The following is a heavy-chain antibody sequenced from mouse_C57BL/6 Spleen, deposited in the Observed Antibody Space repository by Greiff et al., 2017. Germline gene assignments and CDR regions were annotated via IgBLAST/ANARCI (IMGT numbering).Heavy chain of an antibody. CDR1: GYTFTSYW. D-gene: IGHD2-4*01. Sequence: QVQLQQPGAELVMPGASVKLSCKASGYTFTSYWMDWVKQRPGQGLEWIGEIDPSDSYTNYNQKFKGKSTLTVDKSSSTAYMQLSSLTSEDSAVYYCARGITTRYFDVWGTGATVTVSS. V-gene: IGHV1-69*01. J-gene: IGHJ1*03. CDR3: ARGITTRYFDV. CDR2: IDPSDSYT.